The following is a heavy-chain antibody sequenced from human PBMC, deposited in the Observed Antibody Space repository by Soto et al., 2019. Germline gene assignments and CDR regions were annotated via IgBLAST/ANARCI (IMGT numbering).Heavy chain of an antibody. J-gene: IGHJ3*01. CDR2: ISSGSDYI. CDR1: GFTFSSYS. CDR3: ARSPVGDAFNV. Sequence: EVQLVESGGGLVKPGGSLRLSCVASGFTFSSYSMNWVRQAPGKGLEWVSSISSGSDYIFYADSVKGRFTISRDNAKNSLFLQMNSLTAEDTAVYYCARSPVGDAFNVWGQGIVVTVSS. V-gene: IGHV3-21*01.